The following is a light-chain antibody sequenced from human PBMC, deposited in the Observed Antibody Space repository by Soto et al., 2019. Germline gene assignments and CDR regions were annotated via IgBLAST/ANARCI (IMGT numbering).Light chain of an antibody. CDR2: ATS. Sequence: DTQMTQSPSSLSASVGDRISITCRASQTVSTYLNWYQQKAGQAPTLLISATSTLQSGVPSRFSGSGSGTEFTITITSLQPEDFATYYCQQTYTTPRTFGQGTTVAFK. J-gene: IGKJ1*01. V-gene: IGKV1-39*01. CDR1: QTVSTY. CDR3: QQTYTTPRT.